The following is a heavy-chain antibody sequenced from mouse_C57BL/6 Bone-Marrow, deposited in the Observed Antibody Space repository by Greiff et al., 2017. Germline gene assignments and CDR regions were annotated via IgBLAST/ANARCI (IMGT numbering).Heavy chain of an antibody. CDR1: GFTFSNYW. V-gene: IGHV6-3*01. J-gene: IGHJ2*01. CDR2: IRLKSDNYAT. CDR3: TAGGTGYYFDY. D-gene: IGHD4-1*01. Sequence: EVMLVESGGGLVQPGGSMKLSCVASGFTFSNYWMNWVRQSPEKGLEWVAQIRLKSDNYATHYAESVKGRFTISRDDSKSSVYLQMNNLRAEDTGIYYCTAGGTGYYFDYGGQGTTLTVSS.